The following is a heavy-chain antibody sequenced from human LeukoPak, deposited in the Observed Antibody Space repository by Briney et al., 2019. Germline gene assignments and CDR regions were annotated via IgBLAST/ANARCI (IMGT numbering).Heavy chain of an antibody. V-gene: IGHV4-4*02. J-gene: IGHJ4*02. CDR1: GGSISSSNW. CDR2: IYHSGST. Sequence: SETLSLTCAVSGGSISSSNWWSWVRQPPGKGLEWIGEIYHSGSTNYNPSLKSRVTISVDKSKNQFSLKLSSVTAADTAVYYCWLQRMVAAYFDSWGQGTLVTVSS. D-gene: IGHD2-15*01. CDR3: WLQRMVAAYFDS.